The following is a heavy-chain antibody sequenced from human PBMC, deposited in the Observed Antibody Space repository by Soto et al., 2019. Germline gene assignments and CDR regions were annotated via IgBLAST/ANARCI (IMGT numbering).Heavy chain of an antibody. Sequence: GESLKISCKGSGYSFTSYWIGWVRQMPGKGLEWMGIIYPGDSDTRYSPSFQGQVTISADKSISTAYLQWSSLKASDTAMYYCARAACSGGSCYSPWFDPWGQGTLVTVSS. J-gene: IGHJ5*02. V-gene: IGHV5-51*01. CDR2: IYPGDSDT. D-gene: IGHD2-15*01. CDR1: GYSFTSYW. CDR3: ARAACSGGSCYSPWFDP.